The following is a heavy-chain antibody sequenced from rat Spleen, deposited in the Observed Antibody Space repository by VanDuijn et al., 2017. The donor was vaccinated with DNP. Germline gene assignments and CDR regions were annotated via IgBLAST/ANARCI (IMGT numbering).Heavy chain of an antibody. J-gene: IGHJ2*01. Sequence: EVRLVESGGGLVQPGRSLKLSCAASGFTFSDYNMAWVRQAPKKGLDGVAYIRYDGGRNYYGDSVKGRFTISRDNARSTLSLQMDSLRSEDTATYYCARHGQQPHYFDYWGQGVMVTVSS. CDR1: GFTFSDYN. CDR2: IRYDGGRN. V-gene: IGHV5-7*01. D-gene: IGHD1-10*01. CDR3: ARHGQQPHYFDY.